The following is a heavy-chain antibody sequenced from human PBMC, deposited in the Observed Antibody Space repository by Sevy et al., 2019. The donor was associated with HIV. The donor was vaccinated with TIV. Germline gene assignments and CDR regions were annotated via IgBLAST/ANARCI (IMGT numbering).Heavy chain of an antibody. CDR2: ISGDGGST. J-gene: IGHJ4*02. Sequence: GGSLRLSCADSGFTCDDYTMHWVRQAPGKGLEWVSLISGDGGSTYYADSVKGRFTISRDNSKNSLYLQMNSLRTDDTAMYYCAAPALDCSSTSCYPSYWGQGTLVTVSS. CDR1: GFTCDDYT. CDR3: AAPALDCSSTSCYPSY. V-gene: IGHV3-43*01. D-gene: IGHD2-2*01.